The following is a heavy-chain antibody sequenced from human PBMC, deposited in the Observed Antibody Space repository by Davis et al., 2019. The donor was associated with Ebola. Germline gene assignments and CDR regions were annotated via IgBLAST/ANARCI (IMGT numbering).Heavy chain of an antibody. CDR3: ARGRNGGWDFDY. CDR1: GYTFTSCG. J-gene: IGHJ4*02. D-gene: IGHD6-19*01. CDR2: ISAYTGDT. Sequence: AASVKVSCKASGYTFTSCGISWVRQAPGQGLEWMGWISAYTGDTNYAQKFQGRLTLTTDTSTSTVYMELRSLTSNDTAEYYCARGRNGGWDFDYWGQGTLVTVSS. V-gene: IGHV1-18*01.